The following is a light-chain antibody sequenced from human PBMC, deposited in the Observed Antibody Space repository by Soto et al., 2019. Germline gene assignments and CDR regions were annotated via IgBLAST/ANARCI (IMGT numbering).Light chain of an antibody. CDR3: QQTNSFPLT. V-gene: IGKV1-39*01. CDR1: QSISNY. Sequence: DIQMTQSPSSLSASVGDRVIITCRTSQSISNYLNWYQHKPGKAPKVLISAASNLQSGVPSRFSGSGSGTVFTLTISSLQPEDFATYFCQQTNSFPLTFGQGTRLEIK. CDR2: AAS. J-gene: IGKJ5*01.